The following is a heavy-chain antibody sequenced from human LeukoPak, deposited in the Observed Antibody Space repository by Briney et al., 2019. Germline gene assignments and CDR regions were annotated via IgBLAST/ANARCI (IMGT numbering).Heavy chain of an antibody. CDR3: ARDSGSYLGQAFDI. D-gene: IGHD1-26*01. CDR2: IIPILGIA. CDR1: GGTFSSYA. Sequence: SVKVSCKASGGTFSSYATSWVRQAPGQGLEWMGRIIPILGIANYAQKFQGRVTITADKSTSTAYMELSSLRSEDTAVYYCARDSGSYLGQAFDIWGQGTMVTVSS. V-gene: IGHV1-69*04. J-gene: IGHJ3*02.